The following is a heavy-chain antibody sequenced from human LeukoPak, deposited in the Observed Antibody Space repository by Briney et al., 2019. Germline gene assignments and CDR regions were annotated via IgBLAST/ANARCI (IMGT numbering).Heavy chain of an antibody. V-gene: IGHV3-7*01. CDR2: IKQDVSER. Sequence: GGSLRLSCAASGFTFSSYWMSWVCQAPGKGLEWVANIKQDVSERYYVDSVKGRFTISRDNAKNSLYLQMNSLIAEDTAVYYCARDDNLPSSTSPAGYYYYYMDVWGKGTTVTVSS. CDR1: GFTFSSYW. D-gene: IGHD2-2*01. J-gene: IGHJ6*03. CDR3: ARDDNLPSSTSPAGYYYYYMDV.